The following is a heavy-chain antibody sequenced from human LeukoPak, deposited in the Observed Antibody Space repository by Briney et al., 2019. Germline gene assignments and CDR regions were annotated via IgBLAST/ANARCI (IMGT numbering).Heavy chain of an antibody. CDR1: GFTFSSYE. V-gene: IGHV3-48*03. Sequence: GGSLRLSCAASGFTFSSYEMNWVRQAPGKGLEWVSYISSSGSTIYYADSVKGRFTISRDDSKNTVDLQMNNLRGDDTAVYYCARDSMMVYWGRGTLVTVSS. D-gene: IGHD3-16*01. CDR3: ARDSMMVY. CDR2: ISSSGSTI. J-gene: IGHJ4*02.